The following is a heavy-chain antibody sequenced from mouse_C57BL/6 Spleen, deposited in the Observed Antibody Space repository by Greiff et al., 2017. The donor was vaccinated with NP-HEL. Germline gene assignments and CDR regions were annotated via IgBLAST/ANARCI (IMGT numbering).Heavy chain of an antibody. CDR1: GYTFTSYW. J-gene: IGHJ2*01. CDR2: IDPSDSET. CDR3: ARVDYGSSYSGYFDY. Sequence: QVQLQQPGAELVRPGSSVKLSCKASGYTFTSYWMHWVKQRPIQGLEWIGNIDPSDSETHYNQKFKDKATLTVDKSSSTAYMQLSSLTSEDSAVYYCARVDYGSSYSGYFDYWGQGTTLTVSS. V-gene: IGHV1-52*01. D-gene: IGHD1-1*01.